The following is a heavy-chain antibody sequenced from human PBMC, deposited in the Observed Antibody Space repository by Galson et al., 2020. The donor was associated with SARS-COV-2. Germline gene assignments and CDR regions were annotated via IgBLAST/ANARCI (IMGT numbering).Heavy chain of an antibody. V-gene: IGHV3-48*02. CDR1: GFTISSYS. CDR3: ARITMLYYYYGMDV. Sequence: GGSLRLSCAAPGFTISSYSMNWVRQAPGKGLEWVSYISSSSSTIYYADSVKGRFTISRDNAKNSLYLQMNSLRDEDTAVYYCARITMLYYYYGMDVWGQGTTVTVSS. D-gene: IGHD3-10*01. J-gene: IGHJ6*02. CDR2: ISSSSSTI.